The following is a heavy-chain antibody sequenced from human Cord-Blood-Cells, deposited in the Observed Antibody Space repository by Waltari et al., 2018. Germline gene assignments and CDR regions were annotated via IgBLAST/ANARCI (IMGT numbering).Heavy chain of an antibody. CDR1: GGSFSGYY. D-gene: IGHD6-25*01. V-gene: IGHV4-34*01. CDR2: INHSGST. CDR3: ASNRLYYYYGMDV. J-gene: IGHJ6*02. Sequence: QVQLQQWGAGLLKPSETLSLTCAVYGGSFSGYYWSWIRQPRGKGLEWIGEINHSGSTNYNPSLKSRVTISVDTSKNQFSLKLSSVTAADTAVYYCASNRLYYYYGMDVWGQGTTVTVSS.